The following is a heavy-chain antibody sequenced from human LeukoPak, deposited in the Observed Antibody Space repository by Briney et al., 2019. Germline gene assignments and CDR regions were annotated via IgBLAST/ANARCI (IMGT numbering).Heavy chain of an antibody. D-gene: IGHD3-3*01. CDR3: ARRGSITIFGVATTNWFDP. CDR2: INHSGST. Sequence: SETLSLTCTVSGGSISSGDYYWRWIRQPPGKGLEWIGEINHSGSTNYNPSLKSRVTISVDTSKNQFALKLSSVTAADTAVYYCARRGSITIFGVATTNWFDPWGQGTLVTVSS. J-gene: IGHJ5*02. V-gene: IGHV4-39*06. CDR1: GGSISSGDYY.